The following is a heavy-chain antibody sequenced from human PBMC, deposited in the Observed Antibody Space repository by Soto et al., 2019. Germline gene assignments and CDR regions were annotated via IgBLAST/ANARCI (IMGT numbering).Heavy chain of an antibody. CDR2: ITSSSSTI. J-gene: IGHJ4*02. CDR3: AKDPTVTTLGY. CDR1: GFTFSSYS. D-gene: IGHD4-17*01. V-gene: IGHV3-48*01. Sequence: GGSLRLSCAASGFTFSSYSMNWVRQAPGKGLEWVSYITSSSSTIYYADSVKGRFTISRDNSKNTLYLQMNSLRAEDTAVYYCAKDPTVTTLGYWGQGTLVTVSS.